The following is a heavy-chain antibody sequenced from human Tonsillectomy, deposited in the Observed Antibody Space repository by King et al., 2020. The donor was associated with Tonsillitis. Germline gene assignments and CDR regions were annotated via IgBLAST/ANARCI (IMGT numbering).Heavy chain of an antibody. V-gene: IGHV4-39*01. CDR1: GGSISSSSYY. CDR2: INYSGST. J-gene: IGHJ4*02. Sequence: QLQESGPGLVKPSETLSLTCTVSGGSISSSSYYWGWIRQPPGKGLEWIGSINYSGSTYYNPSLKSRVTISVDTSKNQFSLKLSSVTAADTAVYYCARWAVAAPLDYWGQGTLVTVSS. D-gene: IGHD6-19*01. CDR3: ARWAVAAPLDY.